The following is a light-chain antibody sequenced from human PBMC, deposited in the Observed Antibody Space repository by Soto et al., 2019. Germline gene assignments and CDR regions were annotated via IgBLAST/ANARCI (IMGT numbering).Light chain of an antibody. CDR2: EVT. Sequence: QSVLTQPASVSGSPGQSITISCTGTSGDIGTYNLVSWYQQHPGKAPTLMIFEVTRRPSGVSARFSGSESGNTASLTISGLQPEDEADYYCCSYAGTFVFGPGTKVTVL. CDR3: CSYAGTFV. CDR1: SGDIGTYNL. J-gene: IGLJ1*01. V-gene: IGLV2-23*02.